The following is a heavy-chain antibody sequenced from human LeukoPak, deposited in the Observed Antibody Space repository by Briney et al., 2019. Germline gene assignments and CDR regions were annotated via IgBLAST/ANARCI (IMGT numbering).Heavy chain of an antibody. CDR1: GYTFTSYG. J-gene: IGHJ4*02. Sequence: GASVKVSCKASGYTFTSYGISWVRQAPGQGLEWMGWISAYNGNTNYAQKLQGRVTMTTDTSTSTAYMELRSLRSDDTAVYYCARVRVWGSYRPRYFDYWGQGTLVTDSS. D-gene: IGHD3-16*02. CDR2: ISAYNGNT. V-gene: IGHV1-18*01. CDR3: ARVRVWGSYRPRYFDY.